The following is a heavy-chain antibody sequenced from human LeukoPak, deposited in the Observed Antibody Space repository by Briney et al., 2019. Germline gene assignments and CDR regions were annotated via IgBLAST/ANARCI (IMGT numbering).Heavy chain of an antibody. CDR2: IYIGGST. J-gene: IGHJ4*02. CDR3: ATTGVYSSTWYYFDY. D-gene: IGHD6-13*01. V-gene: IGHV3-53*01. Sequence: PGGSLRLSCAASGFTVSNNYISWVRQAPGKGLEWVSVIYIGGSTYYADSVKGRFTISRDNSQNTLYLQMNSLRAEDTAVYYCATTGVYSSTWYYFDYWGQGTLVTVSS. CDR1: GFTVSNNY.